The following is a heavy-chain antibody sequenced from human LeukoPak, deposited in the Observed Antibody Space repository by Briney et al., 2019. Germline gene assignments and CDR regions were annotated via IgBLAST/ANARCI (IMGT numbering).Heavy chain of an antibody. CDR2: IIPIFGTA. D-gene: IGHD6-13*01. J-gene: IGHJ3*02. Sequence: SVKVSCKASGGTFSSYAISWVRQAPGQGLEWMGGIIPIFGTANYAQKFQGRVTITADESTSTAYMELSSLRSEDTAVYYCARGAAAGDAFDIWGQGTMVTVSS. V-gene: IGHV1-69*13. CDR3: ARGAAAGDAFDI. CDR1: GGTFSSYA.